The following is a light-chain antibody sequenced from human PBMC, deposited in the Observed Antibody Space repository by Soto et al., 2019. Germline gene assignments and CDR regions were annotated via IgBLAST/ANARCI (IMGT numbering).Light chain of an antibody. V-gene: IGKV1-33*01. CDR2: DAS. CDR1: QDISKN. CDR3: QQYDNLLPIT. Sequence: IQMPPSPSSLSASVGDRVTITCQASQDISKNLNWYQQKLGKAPKILIYDASSLQTGVPSRFSGSGSATHFTFTSSSLQPEDIATYYCQQYDNLLPITFGQGTRLDIK. J-gene: IGKJ5*01.